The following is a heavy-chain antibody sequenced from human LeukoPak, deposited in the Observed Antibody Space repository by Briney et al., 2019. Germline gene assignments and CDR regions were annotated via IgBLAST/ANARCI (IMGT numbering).Heavy chain of an antibody. Sequence: SETLSLTCTVSGDSITGFYWNWIRQPPGKGLEWIGYIYYSGSTNYNPSLKSRVTISVDTSKNQFPLKLSSVTAADTAVYYCARSDSSSWGYYYYYMDVWGKGTTVTVSS. CDR3: ARSDSSSWGYYYYYMDV. CDR1: GDSITGFY. CDR2: IYYSGST. D-gene: IGHD6-13*01. V-gene: IGHV4-59*01. J-gene: IGHJ6*03.